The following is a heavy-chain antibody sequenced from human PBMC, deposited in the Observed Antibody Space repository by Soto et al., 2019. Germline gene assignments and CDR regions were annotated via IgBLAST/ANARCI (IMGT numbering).Heavy chain of an antibody. J-gene: IGHJ4*02. V-gene: IGHV3-49*04. CDR2: TRSKTYGGTI. Sequence: GGSLRLSCTASGFTFGDYAMSWVRQAPEKGLEWVGFTRSKTYGGTIEYAASVKGRLTISRDDSKSIAYLQMNSLKTEDTAVYYCTRVSLELLDTGVDYWGQGTLVTVSS. CDR3: TRVSLELLDTGVDY. CDR1: GFTFGDYA. D-gene: IGHD1-7*01.